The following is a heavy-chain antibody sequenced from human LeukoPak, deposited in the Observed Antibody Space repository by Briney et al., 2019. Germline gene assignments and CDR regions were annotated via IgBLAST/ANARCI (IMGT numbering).Heavy chain of an antibody. D-gene: IGHD3-9*01. V-gene: IGHV3-30-3*01. CDR3: ARESGVQLRYFAERYYFDY. J-gene: IGHJ4*02. CDR1: GFTFSSYA. Sequence: GRSRRLSCAASGFTFSSYAMHWVRQAPGKGLEWVAVISYDGSNKYYADSVKGRFTISRDNSKNTLYLQMNSLRAEDTAVYYCARESGVQLRYFAERYYFDYWGQGTLVTVSS. CDR2: ISYDGSNK.